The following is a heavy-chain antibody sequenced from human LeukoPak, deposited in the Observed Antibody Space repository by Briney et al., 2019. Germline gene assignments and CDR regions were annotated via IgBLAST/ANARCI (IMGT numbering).Heavy chain of an antibody. V-gene: IGHV1-2*02. J-gene: IGHJ4*02. D-gene: IGHD1-26*01. CDR3: ARVISGSLYY. CDR2: INPNSGGT. Sequence: GASVKVSFKASGYTLTGYYIHWVRQAPGQGLEWMGWINPNSGGTNYAQNFQGRVTMTRDTSISTAYMELSRLRSDDTAVYYCARVISGSLYYWGQGTLVTVSS. CDR1: GYTLTGYY.